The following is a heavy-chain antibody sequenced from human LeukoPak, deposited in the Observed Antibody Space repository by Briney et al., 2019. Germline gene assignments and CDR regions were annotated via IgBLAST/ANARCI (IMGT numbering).Heavy chain of an antibody. V-gene: IGHV4-34*01. J-gene: IGHJ4*02. CDR3: ARDPSYSSGWYEGRGGYYFDY. Sequence: SETLSLTCAVYGGSFSGYYWSWIRQPPGKGLEWIGEINHSGSTNYNPSLKSRVTISVDTSKNQFSLQLNSVTPEDTAVYYCARDPSYSSGWYEGRGGYYFDYWGQGTLVTVSS. CDR2: INHSGST. D-gene: IGHD6-19*01. CDR1: GGSFSGYY.